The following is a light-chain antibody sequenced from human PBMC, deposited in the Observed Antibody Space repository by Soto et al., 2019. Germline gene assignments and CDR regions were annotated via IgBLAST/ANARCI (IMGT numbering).Light chain of an antibody. CDR2: AAS. J-gene: IGKJ1*01. V-gene: IGKV1-17*01. CDR1: QGIRND. CDR3: VQHSTYSLT. Sequence: DIQMTQFPSSLSASVGDRVTITCRASQGIRNDLAWYQQKPGKAPKRLVYAASSLQSGVPSRFSGSRSGREFTLAISSLQPEDFATFYCVQHSTYSLTFGQGTKVEIK.